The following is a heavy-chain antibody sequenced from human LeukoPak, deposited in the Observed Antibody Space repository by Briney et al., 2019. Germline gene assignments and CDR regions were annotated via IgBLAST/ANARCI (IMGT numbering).Heavy chain of an antibody. CDR3: ARTVHLAVAGKPTRYYFDY. J-gene: IGHJ4*02. CDR1: GYTFTSYA. D-gene: IGHD6-19*01. CDR2: INTNSGNP. Sequence: VASVKVSCKASGYTFTSYAMNWVRQAPGQGLEWMGWINTNSGNPTYAQGFTGRFVFSLDTSVSTAYLQISSLKAEDTAVYYCARTVHLAVAGKPTRYYFDYWGQGTLVTVSS. V-gene: IGHV7-4-1*02.